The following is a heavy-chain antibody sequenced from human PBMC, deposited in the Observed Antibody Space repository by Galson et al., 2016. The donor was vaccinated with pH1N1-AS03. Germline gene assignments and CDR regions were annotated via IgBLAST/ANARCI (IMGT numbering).Heavy chain of an antibody. CDR1: GGSFSGYS. V-gene: IGHV4-34*01. CDR3: ARLEGLGSSTSYSGWYYFDY. D-gene: IGHD6-13*01. CDR2: INHSGST. Sequence: SETLSLTCAVYGGSFSGYSCSWIRQSPGKGLEWIGEINHSGSTNYNPSLKNRVTISVDTSTNQFSLNLTSVTAADTAVYYCARLEGLGSSTSYSGWYYFDYWGQGTLVTVSS. J-gene: IGHJ4*02.